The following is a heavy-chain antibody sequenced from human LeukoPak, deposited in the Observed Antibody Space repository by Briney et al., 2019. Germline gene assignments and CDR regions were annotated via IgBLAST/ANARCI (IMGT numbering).Heavy chain of an antibody. CDR1: GFTFDDYA. Sequence: GGSLRLSCAASGFTFDDYAMHWVRQAPGKGLEWVSGISWNSGSIGYADSVKGRFTISRDNAKNSLYLQMNSLRAEDTALYYCEKGRYFDWLLPFDYWGQGTLVTVSS. CDR3: EKGRYFDWLLPFDY. CDR2: ISWNSGSI. V-gene: IGHV3-9*01. D-gene: IGHD3-9*01. J-gene: IGHJ4*02.